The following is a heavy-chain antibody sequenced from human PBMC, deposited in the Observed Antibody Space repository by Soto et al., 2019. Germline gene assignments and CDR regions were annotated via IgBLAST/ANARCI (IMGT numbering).Heavy chain of an antibody. J-gene: IGHJ4*02. CDR1: GGSISSGGYY. CDR3: ARSVVVVAATEYLFDF. CDR2: IYYSGST. D-gene: IGHD2-15*01. V-gene: IGHV4-31*03. Sequence: SETLSLTCTVSGGSISSGGYYWSWIRQHPGKGLEWIGYIYYSGSTYYNPSLKSRVTISVDTSKNQFSLKLSSVTAADTAVYYCARSVVVVAATEYLFDFRGQRSSVTGSS.